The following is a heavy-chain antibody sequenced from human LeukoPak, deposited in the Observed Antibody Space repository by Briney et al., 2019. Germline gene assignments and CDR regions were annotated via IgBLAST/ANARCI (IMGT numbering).Heavy chain of an antibody. CDR1: GGSISSYY. D-gene: IGHD6-6*01. J-gene: IGHJ6*03. Sequence: PSATLSLTCTVSGGSISSYYWSWIRQPPGKGLEWIGYIYYSGSTNYNPSLKSRVTISVDTSKNQFSLKLSSVTAADTAVYYCARGVATRPNRSYYYYYYMDVWGKGTTVTVSS. CDR3: ARGVATRPNRSYYYYYYMDV. V-gene: IGHV4-59*01. CDR2: IYYSGST.